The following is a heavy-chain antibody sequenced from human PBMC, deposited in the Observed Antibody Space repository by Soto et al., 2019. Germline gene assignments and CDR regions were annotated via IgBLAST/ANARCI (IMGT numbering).Heavy chain of an antibody. Sequence: AGGSLRLSCAASGFTFSSYAMRWVRQAPGKGLEWVAVISYDGSNKYYADSVKGRFTISRDNSKNTLYLQMNSLRAEDTAVYYCAKDLSWGQCDYWGQGTLVTVSS. D-gene: IGHD3-16*01. CDR1: GFTFSSYA. V-gene: IGHV3-30-3*02. J-gene: IGHJ4*02. CDR2: ISYDGSNK. CDR3: AKDLSWGQCDY.